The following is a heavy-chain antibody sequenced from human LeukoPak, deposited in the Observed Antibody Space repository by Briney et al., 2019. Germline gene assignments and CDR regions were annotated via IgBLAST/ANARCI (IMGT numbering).Heavy chain of an antibody. CDR1: GFTFSSYS. Sequence: PGGSLRLSCAASGFTFSSYSMNWVRQAPGKGLEWVSYISSSSSTIYYADSVKGRFTISRDNAKNSLYLQMNSLRAEDTAVYYCARDFVSGEPSGLGYWGQGTLVTVSS. D-gene: IGHD3-16*01. CDR3: ARDFVSGEPSGLGY. V-gene: IGHV3-48*04. CDR2: ISSSSSTI. J-gene: IGHJ4*02.